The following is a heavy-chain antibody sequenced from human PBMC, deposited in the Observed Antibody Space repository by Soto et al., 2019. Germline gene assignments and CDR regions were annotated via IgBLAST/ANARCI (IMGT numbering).Heavy chain of an antibody. Sequence: ASVKVSCKASGYTFTSYDINWVRQATGQGLEWMGWMNPNSGNTGYAQKFQGRVTMTRNTSISTAYMELSSLRSEDTAVYYCARGEYPRPYSGYDYYYYYGMDVWGQGTTVTVSS. D-gene: IGHD5-12*01. J-gene: IGHJ6*02. CDR1: GYTFTSYD. CDR3: ARGEYPRPYSGYDYYYYYGMDV. V-gene: IGHV1-8*01. CDR2: MNPNSGNT.